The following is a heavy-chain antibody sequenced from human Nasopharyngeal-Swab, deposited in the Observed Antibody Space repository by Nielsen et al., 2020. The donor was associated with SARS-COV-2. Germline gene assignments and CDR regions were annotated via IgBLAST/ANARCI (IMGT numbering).Heavy chain of an antibody. J-gene: IGHJ6*02. V-gene: IGHV3-30-3*01. D-gene: IGHD2-21*02. CDR3: ARDSAEYRLLLYYYYGMDV. CDR2: ISYDGSNK. CDR1: GFTFSSYA. Sequence: GESLKISCAASGFTFSSYAMHWVRQAPGKGLEWVAVISYDGSNKYYADSVKGRFTISRDNSKNTLYLQMNSLRAEDTAVYYCARDSAEYRLLLYYYYGMDVWGQGTTVTVSS.